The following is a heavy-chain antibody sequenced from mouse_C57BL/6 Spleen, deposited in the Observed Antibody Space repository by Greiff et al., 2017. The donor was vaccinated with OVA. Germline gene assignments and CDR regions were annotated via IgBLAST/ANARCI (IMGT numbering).Heavy chain of an antibody. V-gene: IGHV5-17*01. D-gene: IGHD2-5*01. CDR3: ARKAYYSNYNYFDY. Sequence: EVKLVESGGGLVKPGGSLKLSCAASGFTFSDYGMHWVRQAPEKGLEWVAYISRGSSTIYYADTVKGRFTISRDNAKNTLFLQMTSLRSEDTAMYYCARKAYYSNYNYFDYWGQGTTLTVSS. J-gene: IGHJ2*01. CDR2: ISRGSSTI. CDR1: GFTFSDYG.